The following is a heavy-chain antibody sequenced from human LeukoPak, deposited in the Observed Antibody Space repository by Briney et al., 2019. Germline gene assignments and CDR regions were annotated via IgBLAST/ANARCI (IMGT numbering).Heavy chain of an antibody. CDR3: ARSGGTYGWFDP. CDR1: GFSFSEYY. V-gene: IGHV3-11*03. D-gene: IGHD1-26*01. J-gene: IGHJ5*02. CDR2: ISSGSSYT. Sequence: PGGSLRLSCAASGFSFSEYYMSWIRQAPGKGLEWGSCISSGSSYTNYTDSVKGRFTISRDNAKRALYLQMNSLTAEDTAVYYCARSGGTYGWFDPWGQGTLVTVSS.